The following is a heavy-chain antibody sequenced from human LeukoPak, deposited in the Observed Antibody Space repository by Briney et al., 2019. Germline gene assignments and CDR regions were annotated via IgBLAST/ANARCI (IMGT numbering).Heavy chain of an antibody. V-gene: IGHV4-30-4*08. CDR1: GGSISSGDYY. CDR3: ARERAAMAGMSQTCDY. J-gene: IGHJ4*02. Sequence: SETLSLTCIVSGGSISSGDYYWSWIRQPPGKGLEWIGYIYYSGNTHYSPSLESRATISADTSKNQFSLKLTSVPAAYPAVYYCARERAAMAGMSQTCDYGGKGTLVTVSS. D-gene: IGHD6-19*01. CDR2: IYYSGNT.